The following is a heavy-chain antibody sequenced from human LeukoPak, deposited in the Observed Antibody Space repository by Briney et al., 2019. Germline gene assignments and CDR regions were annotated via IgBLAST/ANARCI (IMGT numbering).Heavy chain of an antibody. CDR2: ISSSSSYI. Sequence: PGGSLRLSCAASGFTFSSYSMNWVRQAPGKGLEWVSSISSSSSYIYYADSVKGRFTISRDNAKNSLYLQMNSLRAEDTAVYYCVKEQKDIVVVVAAQFDAFDIWGQGTMVTVSS. J-gene: IGHJ3*02. CDR1: GFTFSSYS. CDR3: VKEQKDIVVVVAAQFDAFDI. D-gene: IGHD2-15*01. V-gene: IGHV3-21*01.